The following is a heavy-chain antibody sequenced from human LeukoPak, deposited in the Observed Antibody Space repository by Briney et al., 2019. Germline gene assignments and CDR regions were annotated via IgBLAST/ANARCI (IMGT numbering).Heavy chain of an antibody. D-gene: IGHD2-21*02. CDR2: AYYRSKGYN. Sequence: QTLSLTSAISGDRVSKNSAAWNWLRQSPSRGREWLGRAYYRSKGYNDYAVSVKSRITIKQDTSKNAFSVELKYVTREDGAVVYCARDTMTAARQTDYSGQGTLATASS. CDR3: ARDTMTAARQTDY. CDR1: GDRVSKNSAA. V-gene: IGHV6-1*01. J-gene: IGHJ4*02.